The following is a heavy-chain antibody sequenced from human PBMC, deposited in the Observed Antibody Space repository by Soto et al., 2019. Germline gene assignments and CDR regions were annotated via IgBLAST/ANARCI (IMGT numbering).Heavy chain of an antibody. CDR2: IDPSDSYT. D-gene: IGHD1-26*01. J-gene: IGHJ6*02. V-gene: IGHV5-10-1*01. CDR3: ASLYYAARYGMDV. CDR1: GYSFTSYW. Sequence: GESLKISCKGSGYSFTSYWISWVRQMPGKGLEWMGRIDPSDSYTNYSPSFKGHVTMSADKSISTAYLQWSSLKASDTAMYYCASLYYAARYGMDVWGQGTTVTVSS.